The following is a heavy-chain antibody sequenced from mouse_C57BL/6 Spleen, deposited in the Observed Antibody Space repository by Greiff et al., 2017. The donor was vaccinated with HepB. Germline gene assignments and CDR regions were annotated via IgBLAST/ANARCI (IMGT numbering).Heavy chain of an antibody. CDR3: ARRLGPNFDY. D-gene: IGHD4-1*01. Sequence: EVKLLESGPELVKPGASVKISCKASGYTFTDYYMNWVKQSHGKSLEWIGDINPNNGGTSYNQKFKGKATLTVDKSSSTAYMELRSLTSEDSAVYYCARRLGPNFDYWGQGTTLTVSS. J-gene: IGHJ2*01. CDR2: INPNNGGT. CDR1: GYTFTDYY. V-gene: IGHV1-26*01.